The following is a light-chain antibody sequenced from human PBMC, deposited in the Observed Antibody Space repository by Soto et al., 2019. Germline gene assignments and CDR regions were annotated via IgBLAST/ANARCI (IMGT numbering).Light chain of an antibody. J-gene: IGLJ1*01. V-gene: IGLV2-11*01. CDR3: CSYAGTTHV. CDR2: DVS. CDR1: SSDVGGYNY. Sequence: QSALTQPPSVSGSPGQSVTISCTGTSSDVGGYNYVSWYQQLPGKAPKLMIYDVSKRPSGVPDRFSGSNSGNTASLTISGLQAEDEADYYCCSYAGTTHVFGTGTEVTVL.